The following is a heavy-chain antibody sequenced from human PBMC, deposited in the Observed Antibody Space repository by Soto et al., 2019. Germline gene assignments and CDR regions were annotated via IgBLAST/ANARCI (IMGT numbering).Heavy chain of an antibody. CDR2: IYYSGST. J-gene: IGHJ6*02. D-gene: IGHD2-2*02. Sequence: QVQLQESGPGLVKPSQTLSLTCTVSGGSISSGDYYWSWIRQPPGKGLEWIGYIYYSGSTYYNPSLKGRVTISVDTSKNQFSLKLSSVTAADTAVYYCARDTYCSSTSCYTGEDYYYGMDVWGQGTTVTVS. V-gene: IGHV4-30-4*01. CDR3: ARDTYCSSTSCYTGEDYYYGMDV. CDR1: GGSISSGDYY.